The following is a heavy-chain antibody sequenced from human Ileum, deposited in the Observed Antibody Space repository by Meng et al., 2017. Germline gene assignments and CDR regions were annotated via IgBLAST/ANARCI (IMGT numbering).Heavy chain of an antibody. J-gene: IGHJ5*02. V-gene: IGHV4-34*01. CDR2: INHSGST. CDR1: GGSFSGYY. CDR3: ARGGPWFDP. Sequence: QWQLRQCGAGRLKHSGTLSLVCAVYGGSFSGYYWSWIRQPPGKGLEWIGEINHSGSTNYNPSLKSRVTISVDTSKNQFSLKLSSVTAADTAVYYCARGGPWFDPWGQGTLVTVSS.